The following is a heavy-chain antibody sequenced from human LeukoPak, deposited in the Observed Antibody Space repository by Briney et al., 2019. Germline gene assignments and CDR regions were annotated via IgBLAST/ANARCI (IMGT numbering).Heavy chain of an antibody. Sequence: GASVKVSCKASGYTFTSYGISWVRQAPGQGLEWMGWISAYNGNTNYAQELQGRVTMTTDTSTSTAYMELRSLRSDDTAVYYCARGYYDFWSGYYTRFDYWGQGTLVTVSS. V-gene: IGHV1-18*01. J-gene: IGHJ4*02. CDR1: GYTFTSYG. CDR2: ISAYNGNT. D-gene: IGHD3-3*01. CDR3: ARGYYDFWSGYYTRFDY.